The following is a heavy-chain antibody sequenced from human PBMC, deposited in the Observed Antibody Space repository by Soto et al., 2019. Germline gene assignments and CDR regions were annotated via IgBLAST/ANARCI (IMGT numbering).Heavy chain of an antibody. CDR1: GVTFGSHS. J-gene: IGHJ5*02. CDR3: AREADILNWFDP. CDR2: ISSSSSTI. Sequence: PFGSLRVCCAAAGVTFGSHSMNWIRQAPGKGLEWVSYISSSSSTIYYADSVKGRFTISRDNAKNSLYLQMNSLRAEDMAVYYCAREADILNWFDPWGQGTLVTVSS. V-gene: IGHV3-48*01. D-gene: IGHD3-9*01.